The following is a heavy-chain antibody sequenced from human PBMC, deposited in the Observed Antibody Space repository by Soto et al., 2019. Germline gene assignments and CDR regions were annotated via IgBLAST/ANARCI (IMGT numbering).Heavy chain of an antibody. CDR3: ARGGPYGSGSSFYTY. J-gene: IGHJ4*02. V-gene: IGHV3-7*01. CDR2: IKQDGSEK. Sequence: HLGGSLRLSCAASGFTFTTYWMTWVRQAPGKGLEWVANIKQDGSEKYYADSVRGRFTISRDNVKNSLYLRMSSLRAEDTAVYYCARGGPYGSGSSFYTYWGQGTLVTVS. CDR1: GFTFTTYW. D-gene: IGHD3-10*01.